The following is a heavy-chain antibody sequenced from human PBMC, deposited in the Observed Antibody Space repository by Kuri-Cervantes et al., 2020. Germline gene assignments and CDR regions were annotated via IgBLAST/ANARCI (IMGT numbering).Heavy chain of an antibody. Sequence: GGSLRLSCAASGFTFSSYAMSWVRQAPGKGLEWVSYICSSSSTIYYADSVKGRFTISRDNAKNSLYLQMNSLRDEDTAVYYCARGDPNRYCSSTSCYGGYWGQGTLVTVSS. CDR3: ARGDPNRYCSSTSCYGGY. D-gene: IGHD2-2*01. CDR2: ICSSSSTI. J-gene: IGHJ4*02. V-gene: IGHV3-48*02. CDR1: GFTFSSYA.